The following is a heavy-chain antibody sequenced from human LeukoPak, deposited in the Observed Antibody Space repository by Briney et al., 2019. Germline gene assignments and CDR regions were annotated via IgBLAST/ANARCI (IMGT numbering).Heavy chain of an antibody. CDR1: GGSFSGYY. CDR2: INHSGST. V-gene: IGHV4-34*01. J-gene: IGHJ4*02. D-gene: IGHD3-22*01. Sequence: SETLSLTCAVYGGSFSGYYWSWIRQPPGKGLEWIGEINHSGSTNYNPSLKSRVTISVDTSKNHFSLKLTSVTAADTAVYYCARDRDYYDSSGYEEYYFDYWGQGTLVTVSS. CDR3: ARDRDYYDSSGYEEYYFDY.